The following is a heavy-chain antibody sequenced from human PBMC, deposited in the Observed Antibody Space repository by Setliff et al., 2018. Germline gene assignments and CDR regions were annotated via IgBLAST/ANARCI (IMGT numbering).Heavy chain of an antibody. CDR3: ARYRNYFDSSGQTQYYFDY. J-gene: IGHJ4*02. Sequence: LSLTCSVLGGSLSSGSQYWAWIRQPPGKGLEWIGNINYSGATTYNPSLKSRVTISVDTSKNQFSLNLNSVTAADTAVYYCARYRNYFDSSGQTQYYFDYWGQGTLVTVS. D-gene: IGHD3-22*01. V-gene: IGHV4-61*01. CDR2: INYSGAT. CDR1: GGSLSSGSQY.